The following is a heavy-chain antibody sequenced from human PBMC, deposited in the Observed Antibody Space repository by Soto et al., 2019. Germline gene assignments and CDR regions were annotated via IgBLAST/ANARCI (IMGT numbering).Heavy chain of an antibody. CDR1: GGSFSGYY. J-gene: IGHJ1*01. CDR2: INHSGST. D-gene: IGHD3-9*01. Sequence: ASETLSLTCAVYGGSFSGYYWSWIRQPPGKGLEWIGEINHSGSTNYNPSLKSRVTISVDTSKNQFSLKLSSVTAADTAVYYCARGVSGVDWLLRSKYFQHWGQGTLVTVSS. V-gene: IGHV4-34*01. CDR3: ARGVSGVDWLLRSKYFQH.